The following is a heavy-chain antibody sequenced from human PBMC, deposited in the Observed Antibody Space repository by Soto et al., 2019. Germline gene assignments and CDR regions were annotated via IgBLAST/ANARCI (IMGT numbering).Heavy chain of an antibody. CDR2: IYYTGTT. CDR1: GGSISSYY. D-gene: IGHD3-22*01. J-gene: IGHJ5*01. Sequence: SETLSLTCTVSGGSISSYYWSWIRQPPGKGLEWIGYIYYTGTTTYNPSIKSRVTISVDSSKNQFSLNLTSVSATDTAVYYCARLGGFYQSLDSWGQGALVTVSS. CDR3: ARLGGFYQSLDS. V-gene: IGHV4-59*08.